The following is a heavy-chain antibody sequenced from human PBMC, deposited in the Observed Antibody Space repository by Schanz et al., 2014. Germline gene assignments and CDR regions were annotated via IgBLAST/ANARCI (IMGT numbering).Heavy chain of an antibody. V-gene: IGHV1-8*01. D-gene: IGHD3-16*01. J-gene: IGHJ4*02. CDR1: GYIFGSHG. CDR2: INAHTGNT. CDR3: TKGRTFGR. Sequence: QLMQSGSEVRKPGASVKVSCKASGYIFGSHGMTWVRQAPGQGPELMGWINAHTGNTQYAQKFQGRVNMTRNTSITTAYLELSSLRSGDTAVYYCTKGRTFGRWGQGTLVTGSS.